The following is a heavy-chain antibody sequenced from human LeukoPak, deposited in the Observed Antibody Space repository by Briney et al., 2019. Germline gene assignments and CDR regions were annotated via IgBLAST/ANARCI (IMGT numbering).Heavy chain of an antibody. V-gene: IGHV3-53*01. CDR3: ARSLYGDYYYYMDV. CDR1: GFTFSSYW. J-gene: IGHJ6*03. Sequence: GGSLRLSCAASGFTFSSYWMSWVRQAPGKGLEWVSLIYTGGSTYYADSVKGRFTISRDNSKNTLYLQMNSLSAEDTAVYYCARSLYGDYYYYMDVWGKGTTVTISS. CDR2: IYTGGST. D-gene: IGHD4-17*01.